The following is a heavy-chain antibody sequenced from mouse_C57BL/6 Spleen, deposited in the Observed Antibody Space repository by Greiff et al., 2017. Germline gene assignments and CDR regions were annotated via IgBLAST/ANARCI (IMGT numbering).Heavy chain of an antibody. CDR1: GYTFTSYW. CDR3: TNYYGSSWFAY. CDR2: IYPGNSDT. D-gene: IGHD1-1*01. J-gene: IGHJ3*01. V-gene: IGHV1-5*01. Sequence: EVQLQQSGTVLARPGASVKMSCKTSGYTFTSYWMHWVKQRPGQGLEWIGAIYPGNSDTSYNQKFKGKAKLTAVTSASTAYMELSSLTNEDAAVDYCTNYYGSSWFAYWGQGTLVTVSA.